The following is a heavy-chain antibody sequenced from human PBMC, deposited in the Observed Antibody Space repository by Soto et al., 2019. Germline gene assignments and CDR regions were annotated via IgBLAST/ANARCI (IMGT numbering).Heavy chain of an antibody. V-gene: IGHV4-59*08. CDR3: ARRSMILGGYYFDY. CDR1: GGSISSYD. CDR2: IYYSGST. J-gene: IGHJ4*02. Sequence: SETLSLTCTVSGGSISSYDWSWIRQPPGKGLEWIGYIYYSGSTNYNPSLKSRVTISVDTSKNQFSLKLSSVTAADTAVYYCARRSMILGGYYFDYWGQGTPVTVSS. D-gene: IGHD3-16*01.